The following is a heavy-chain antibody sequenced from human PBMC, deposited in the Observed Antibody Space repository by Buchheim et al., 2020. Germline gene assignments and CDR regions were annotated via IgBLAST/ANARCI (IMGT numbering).Heavy chain of an antibody. D-gene: IGHD6-25*01. CDR2: ISSSTTTI. Sequence: VQLVESGGGLVKPGGSLRLSCAASGFTFSSYAMNWVRQGPGKGLEWIAYISSSTTTIYYADSVEGRFTVSRDNDRNSLYLQMDSLRDEDTAVYYCARDRLGGGFWGQGTL. J-gene: IGHJ4*02. CDR1: GFTFSSYA. V-gene: IGHV3-48*02. CDR3: ARDRLGGGF.